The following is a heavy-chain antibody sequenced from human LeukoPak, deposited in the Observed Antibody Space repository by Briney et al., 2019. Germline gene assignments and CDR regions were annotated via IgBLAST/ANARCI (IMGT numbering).Heavy chain of an antibody. D-gene: IGHD3-10*01. CDR2: IYSGGST. J-gene: IGHJ4*02. V-gene: IGHV3-53*01. CDR3: ARDQGYGVGNFDY. Sequence: GGSLRLSCAASGFIVSSNYMSWVRQAPGKGLEWVSVIYSGGSTYYTDSVKGRFTISRDNSKNTLYLQMNSLRAEDTAVYYCARDQGYGVGNFDYWGQGTLVTVSS. CDR1: GFIVSSNY.